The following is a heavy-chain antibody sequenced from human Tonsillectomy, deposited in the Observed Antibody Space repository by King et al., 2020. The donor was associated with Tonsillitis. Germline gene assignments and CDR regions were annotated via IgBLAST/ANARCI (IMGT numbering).Heavy chain of an antibody. V-gene: IGHV3-15*01. CDR3: ASGITYGAGPDF. D-gene: IGHD2-8*01. CDR1: GFTFSGAW. J-gene: IGHJ4*02. Sequence: VQLVESGGGFVKPGGSLKLSCAASGFTFSGAWMNWVRQAPGKGLEWVGRIKKISESATTDYAAPVKGRFTISRDDSTNTLYLEMNSLKTDDTGVYYCASGITYGAGPDFWGQGTLVTVSS. CDR2: IKKISESATT.